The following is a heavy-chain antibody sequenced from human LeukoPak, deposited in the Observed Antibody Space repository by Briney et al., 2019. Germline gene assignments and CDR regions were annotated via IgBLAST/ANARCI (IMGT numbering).Heavy chain of an antibody. CDR3: ARASDPWLQLT. V-gene: IGHV3-7*05. CDR2: IKGDGSEE. Sequence: PGGSLRLPCAASGFTFRNYWMIWVRQAPGKGLEWLGNIKGDGSEERYADSVRGRFTISRDNAQTSLYLQMNSLRAEDTAVYYCARASDPWLQLTWGQGTLVTVSS. CDR1: GFTFRNYW. J-gene: IGHJ5*02. D-gene: IGHD5-24*01.